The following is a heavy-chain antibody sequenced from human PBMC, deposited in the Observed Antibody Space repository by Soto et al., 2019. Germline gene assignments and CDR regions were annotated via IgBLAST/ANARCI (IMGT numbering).Heavy chain of an antibody. V-gene: IGHV4-34*01. CDR3: ARRIGRLWFGESGYYYYGMDV. CDR2: INHSGGT. Sequence: TLSLTCAVYGGSFSGYYWSWIRQPPGKGLEWIGEINHSGGTNYNPSLKSRVTISVDTSKNQFSLKLSSVTAADTAVYYCARRIGRLWFGESGYYYYGMDVWGQGTTVTV. J-gene: IGHJ6*02. D-gene: IGHD3-10*01. CDR1: GGSFSGYY.